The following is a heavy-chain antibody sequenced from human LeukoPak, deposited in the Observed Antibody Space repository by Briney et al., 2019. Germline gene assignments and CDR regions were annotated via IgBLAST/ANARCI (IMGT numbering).Heavy chain of an antibody. Sequence: GGSLRLSCAASGFTFSSYSMNWVRQAPGKGLEWVSSISSSSSYIYYADSVKGRFTISRDNAKNSLYLQMNSLRAEDTAVYYCARGSPAGTVIDYWGQGTLVTVSS. J-gene: IGHJ4*02. V-gene: IGHV3-21*01. CDR1: GFTFSSYS. CDR3: ARGSPAGTVIDY. D-gene: IGHD6-13*01. CDR2: ISSSSSYI.